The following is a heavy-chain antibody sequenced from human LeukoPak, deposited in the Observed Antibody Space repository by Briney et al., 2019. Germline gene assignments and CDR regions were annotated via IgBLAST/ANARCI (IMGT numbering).Heavy chain of an antibody. CDR2: LDPADGEI. Sequence: ASVKVSFKVSGNTLIELSIYWVRQSPGKGLEWMGGLDPADGEIIYAQKFQGRVIMTEDTSKDTAYMELSRLRSEDTAVYYCATDGSGAEWGGWFAPWGQGTLVTVSS. D-gene: IGHD6-19*01. J-gene: IGHJ5*02. CDR1: GNTLIELS. CDR3: ATDGSGAEWGGWFAP. V-gene: IGHV1-24*01.